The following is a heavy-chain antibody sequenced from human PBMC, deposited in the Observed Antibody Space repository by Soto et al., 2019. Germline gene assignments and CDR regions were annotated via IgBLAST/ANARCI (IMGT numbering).Heavy chain of an antibody. CDR2: INPSGGST. J-gene: IGHJ6*02. Sequence: GASVKVSCKASGYTFTSYYMHWVRQAPGQGLEWMGIINPSGGSTNYAQKFQGRVTITADESTSTAYMELSSLRSEDTAVYYCARDPPLVDDFWSGSSSGYYYYGMDVWGQGTTVTVSS. CDR3: ARDPPLVDDFWSGSSSGYYYYGMDV. V-gene: IGHV1-46*01. D-gene: IGHD3-3*01. CDR1: GYTFTSYY.